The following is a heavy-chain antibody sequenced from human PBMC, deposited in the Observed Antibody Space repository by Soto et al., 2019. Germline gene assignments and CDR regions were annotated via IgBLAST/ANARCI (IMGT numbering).Heavy chain of an antibody. CDR2: TYYRSKWIS. CDR3: ARDPPDFNSGFDF. Sequence: SQTLSLTCAISGDSVSNNRATWNWIRQSPSGGLEWLGRTYYRSKWISDYAMSVKSRISINPDTSKNLISLHLNSVTPDDTAVYYCARDPPDFNSGFDFWGQGTPVTVSS. J-gene: IGHJ4*02. V-gene: IGHV6-1*01. D-gene: IGHD1-26*01. CDR1: GDSVSNNRAT.